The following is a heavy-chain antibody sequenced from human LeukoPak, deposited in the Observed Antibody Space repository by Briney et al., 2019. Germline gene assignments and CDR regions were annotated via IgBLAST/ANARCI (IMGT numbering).Heavy chain of an antibody. J-gene: IGHJ4*02. CDR3: VRRDVFVSSGYFYY. V-gene: IGHV3-48*03. D-gene: IGHD3-3*01. CDR1: ALSLSNYG. Sequence: PAGRSHTLACALYALSLSNYGIRWVRQAAGGWMEWVAFMRSIVSPIYYAESVKGRFTFSRDNSRNSMYLQMNNLRAEDTAVYYCVRRDVFVSSGYFYYWGQGIQVTVSS. CDR2: MRSIVSPI.